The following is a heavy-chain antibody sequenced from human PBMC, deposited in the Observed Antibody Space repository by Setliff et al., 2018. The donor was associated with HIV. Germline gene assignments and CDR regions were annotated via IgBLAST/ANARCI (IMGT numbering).Heavy chain of an antibody. V-gene: IGHV4-39*01. CDR3: ARHRDPPGSSWIYYYYYMDL. D-gene: IGHD6-13*01. J-gene: IGHJ6*03. CDR1: GGSISSNIYY. CDR2: IYYSGNT. Sequence: PSETLSLTCTVSGGSISSNIYYWGWIRRPPGRGLEWIGSIYYSGNTYYNPSLKRRVTMSVDTSNNQFSLSLTSVTATDTGVYYCARHRDPPGSSWIYYYYYMDLWGAGTTVTVSS.